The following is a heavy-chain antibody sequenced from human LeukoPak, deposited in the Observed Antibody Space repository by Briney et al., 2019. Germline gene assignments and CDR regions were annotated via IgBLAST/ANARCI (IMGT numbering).Heavy chain of an antibody. CDR2: ISAYNGNT. CDR3: ARTPSTSETAAGSFDY. Sequence: GASVKVSCKASGYTLTSYGISWVRQAPGQGLEWMGWISAYNGNTNYAQKLQGRVTMTTDTSTSTAYMELRSLRSDDTAVYYCARTPSTSETAAGSFDYWGQGTLVTVSS. J-gene: IGHJ4*02. V-gene: IGHV1-18*01. D-gene: IGHD6-13*01. CDR1: GYTLTSYG.